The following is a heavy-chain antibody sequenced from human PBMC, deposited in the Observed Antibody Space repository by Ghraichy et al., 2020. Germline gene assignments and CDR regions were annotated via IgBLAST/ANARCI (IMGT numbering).Heavy chain of an antibody. V-gene: IGHV3-7*03. CDR2: IKQDGSDK. CDR3: ARGNLRDIYLDY. Sequence: GESLNISCAASGFTFSTYWMTWVRQAPGKGLEWVANIKQDGSDKHYVDSVKGRFTISRDNAKNSLYLHMNGLRAEDTAVYHCARGNLRDIYLDYWGQGTLVTVSS. CDR1: GFTFSTYW. D-gene: IGHD3-9*01. J-gene: IGHJ4*02.